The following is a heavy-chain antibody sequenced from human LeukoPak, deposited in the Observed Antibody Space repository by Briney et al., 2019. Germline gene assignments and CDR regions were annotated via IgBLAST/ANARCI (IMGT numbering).Heavy chain of an antibody. D-gene: IGHD3-22*01. J-gene: IGHJ1*01. CDR2: ISYDGSNK. CDR1: GFTFSSYA. Sequence: PGGSLRLSCAASGFTFSSYAMHWVRQAPGKGPEWVAVISYDGSNKYYADSVKGRFTISRDNSKNTLYLQMNSLRAEDTAVYYCAREAYYYDSSGYSYAEYFQHWGQGTLVTVSS. CDR3: AREAYYYDSSGYSYAEYFQH. V-gene: IGHV3-30-3*01.